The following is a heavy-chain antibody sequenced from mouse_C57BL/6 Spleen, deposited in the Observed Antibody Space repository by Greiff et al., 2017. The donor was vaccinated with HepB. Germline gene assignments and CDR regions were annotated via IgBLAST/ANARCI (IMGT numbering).Heavy chain of an antibody. CDR2: INPNNGGT. Sequence: EVQLQQSGPELVKPGASVKISCKASGYTFTDYYMNWVKQSHGKSLEWIGDINPNNGGTSYNQKFKGKATLTVDKSSSTAYMELRSLTSEDSAVYYCARKDWDRDYWGQGTTLTVSS. CDR1: GYTFTDYY. D-gene: IGHD4-1*01. V-gene: IGHV1-26*01. CDR3: ARKDWDRDY. J-gene: IGHJ2*01.